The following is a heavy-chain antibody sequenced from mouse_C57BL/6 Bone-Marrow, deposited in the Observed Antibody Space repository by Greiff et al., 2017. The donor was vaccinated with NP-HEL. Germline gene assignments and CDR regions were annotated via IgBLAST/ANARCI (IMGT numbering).Heavy chain of an antibody. J-gene: IGHJ4*01. CDR3: ARSGVRSYAMDY. CDR1: GYTFTSYW. V-gene: IGHV1-64*01. Sequence: QVQLQQPGAELVKPGASVKLSCKASGYTFTSYWMHWVKQRPGQGLEWIGMIHPNSGSTNYNEKFKSKATLTVDKSSSTAYMQLSRLTSEDSAVYYCARSGVRSYAMDYWGQGTSVTVAS. D-gene: IGHD2-14*01. CDR2: IHPNSGST.